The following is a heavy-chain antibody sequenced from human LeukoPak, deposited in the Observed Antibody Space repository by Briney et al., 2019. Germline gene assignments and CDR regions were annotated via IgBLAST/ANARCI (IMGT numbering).Heavy chain of an antibody. V-gene: IGHV3-23*01. CDR3: ARDDYGDYELRLDY. Sequence: GGSLRLSCAASGFTFSSYAMSWVRQAPGKGLEWVSAISGSGGSTYYADSVKGRFTISRDNAKNSLYLQMNSLRAEDTAVYYCARDDYGDYELRLDYWGQGTLVTVSS. D-gene: IGHD4-17*01. J-gene: IGHJ4*02. CDR2: ISGSGGST. CDR1: GFTFSSYA.